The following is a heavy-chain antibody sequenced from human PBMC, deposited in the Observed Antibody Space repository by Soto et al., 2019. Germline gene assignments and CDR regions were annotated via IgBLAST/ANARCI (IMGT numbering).Heavy chain of an antibody. Sequence: EVQLVESGGGLVQPGGSLRLSCAASGFTVSSNYMSWVRQTPGKGLEWVSLIYSGGITYYADSVKGRFTISRDNSMNTLYLQMNGLRAEDTAVYYCARGTCSSTSCFFDYWGQGTLVTVSS. J-gene: IGHJ4*02. V-gene: IGHV3-66*01. D-gene: IGHD2-2*01. CDR1: GFTVSSNY. CDR3: ARGTCSSTSCFFDY. CDR2: IYSGGIT.